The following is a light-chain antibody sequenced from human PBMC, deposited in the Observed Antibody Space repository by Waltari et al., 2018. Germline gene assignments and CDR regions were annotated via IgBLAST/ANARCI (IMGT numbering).Light chain of an antibody. J-gene: IGKJ4*01. Sequence: DIQMTPSPSSVSASVGDRVSLTCRASQDIGNWLAWYQHKPGKAPKLLIYAASKLQSGVPSRFSGHGLGTDFTLTIDSLQPEDFATYYCQQANSFPPGVTFGGGTKVE. CDR2: AAS. CDR1: QDIGNW. CDR3: QQANSFPPGVT. V-gene: IGKV1D-12*01.